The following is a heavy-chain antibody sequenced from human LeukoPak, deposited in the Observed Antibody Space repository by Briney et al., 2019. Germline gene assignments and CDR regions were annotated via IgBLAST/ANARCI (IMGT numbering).Heavy chain of an antibody. J-gene: IGHJ4*02. Sequence: PSETLSLTCTVSGGTISSYYWNWIRQPPGKGLELIGYIHYGGSPDYNPSLKSRVTISVDTSKNQFSLKLISVPAADAAVYYCARSEYSSASGHFDYWGQGTLVTVSS. D-gene: IGHD6-6*01. V-gene: IGHV4-59*08. CDR1: GGTISSYY. CDR2: IHYGGSP. CDR3: ARSEYSSASGHFDY.